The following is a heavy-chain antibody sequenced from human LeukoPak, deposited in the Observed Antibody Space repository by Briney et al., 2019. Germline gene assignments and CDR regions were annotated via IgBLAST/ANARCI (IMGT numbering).Heavy chain of an antibody. Sequence: PSETLSLTCTVSGGSVTSGSYYWSWIRQPPGKGLEWIGYIYYSGSTNYNPSLKSRVTISVDTSKNQFSLKLSSVTAADTAVYYCASGRDGYNYFDYWGQGTLVTVSS. CDR2: IYYSGST. CDR3: ASGRDGYNYFDY. D-gene: IGHD5-24*01. J-gene: IGHJ4*02. CDR1: GGSVTSGSYY. V-gene: IGHV4-61*01.